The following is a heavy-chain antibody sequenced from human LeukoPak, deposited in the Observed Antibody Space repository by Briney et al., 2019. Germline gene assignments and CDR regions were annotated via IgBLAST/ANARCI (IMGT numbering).Heavy chain of an antibody. CDR1: GYTFTSYA. CDR3: ARRAYYGSGSYSPYYYGMDV. Sequence: ASVNVSCKASGYTFTSYAMSWVRQAPGQGLEWMGWINTNTGNPTYAQGFTGRFVFSLDTSVSTAYLQISSLKAEDTAVYYCARRAYYGSGSYSPYYYGMDVWGQGTTVTVSS. J-gene: IGHJ6*02. V-gene: IGHV7-4-1*02. CDR2: INTNTGNP. D-gene: IGHD3-10*01.